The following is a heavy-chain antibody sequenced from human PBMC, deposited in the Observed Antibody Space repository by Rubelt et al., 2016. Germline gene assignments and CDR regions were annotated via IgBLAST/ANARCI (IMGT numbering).Heavy chain of an antibody. CDR2: ISYSGST. CDR3: ARDGGYYGSGSYVAFDI. J-gene: IGHJ3*02. Sequence: QVQLQESGPGQVKPSQTLSLTCTVSGGSISSGGYYWSWIRQHPGKGLEWIGYISYSGSTYYNPSLRGRVTISVATSKNQFSLKLSSVTAADTAVYYCARDGGYYGSGSYVAFDIWGQGTMVTVPS. CDR1: GGSISSGGYY. D-gene: IGHD3-10*01. V-gene: IGHV4-31*02.